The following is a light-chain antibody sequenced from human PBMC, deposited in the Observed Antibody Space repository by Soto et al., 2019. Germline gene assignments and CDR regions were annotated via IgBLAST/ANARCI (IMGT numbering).Light chain of an antibody. V-gene: IGKV3D-20*02. CDR3: QQLSNYPVT. CDR2: DAS. CDR1: QSVSSSS. J-gene: IGKJ3*01. Sequence: EIVLTQSPGTLSLSPGERATLSCRASQSVSSSSLAWYQQKRGQAPRLLIHDASSRATGIPDRFSGSGSGTDFTLTIASLQPEDFATYYCQQLSNYPVTFGPGTKVEI.